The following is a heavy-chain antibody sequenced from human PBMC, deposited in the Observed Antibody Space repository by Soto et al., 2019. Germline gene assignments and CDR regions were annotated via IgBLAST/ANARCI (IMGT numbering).Heavy chain of an antibody. CDR2: MNPNSGNT. Sequence: ASVKVSCKASGYTFTSYDINWVRQATGQGLEWMGWMNPNSGNTGYAQKFQGRVTMTRNTSISTAYMELSSLRSEDTAVYYCARVKPMVRGVIPRYYYYMDVWGKGTTVTVSS. V-gene: IGHV1-8*01. CDR1: GYTFTSYD. CDR3: ARVKPMVRGVIPRYYYYMDV. J-gene: IGHJ6*03. D-gene: IGHD3-10*01.